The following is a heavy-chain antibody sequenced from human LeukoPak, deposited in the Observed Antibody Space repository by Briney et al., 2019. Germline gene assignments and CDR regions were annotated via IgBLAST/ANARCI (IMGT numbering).Heavy chain of an antibody. V-gene: IGHV3-11*04. Sequence: GGSLRLSCAASGFTFSDYYMSWIRQAPGKGLEWVSYISSSGSTIYYADSVKGRFTISRDNAKNSLYLQMNSLRAEDTAVYYCARDEPSGWPSLQDYWGQGTLVTVSS. CDR1: GFTFSDYY. D-gene: IGHD6-19*01. CDR3: ARDEPSGWPSLQDY. CDR2: ISSSGSTI. J-gene: IGHJ4*02.